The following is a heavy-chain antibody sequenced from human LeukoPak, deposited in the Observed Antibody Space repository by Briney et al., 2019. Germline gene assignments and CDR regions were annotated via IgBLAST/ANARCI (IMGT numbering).Heavy chain of an antibody. D-gene: IGHD3-3*01. J-gene: IGHJ6*03. Sequence: ASVKVSCKASGYSFTSYGISWVRQAPGQGLEWMGWISTYNGNTNYAQKFQGRVTMTTDTSTNTAYLELRTLRFDDTAVYYCARDLPVPYVHTDYDFWSGYKPPLDHYYYMDVWGKGATVTVSS. CDR3: ARDLPVPYVHTDYDFWSGYKPPLDHYYYMDV. CDR1: GYSFTSYG. V-gene: IGHV1-18*01. CDR2: ISTYNGNT.